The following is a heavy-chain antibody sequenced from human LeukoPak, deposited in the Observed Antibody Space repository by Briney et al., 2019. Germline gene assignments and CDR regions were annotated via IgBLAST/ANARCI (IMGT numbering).Heavy chain of an antibody. V-gene: IGHV3-30*02. CDR2: IWYDGSNK. D-gene: IGHD2-2*01. CDR3: AKDSRGYCSSTSCYWGSGYFDY. J-gene: IGHJ4*02. CDR1: GFTFSSYG. Sequence: GGSLRLSCAASGFTFSSYGMHWVRQAPGKGLEWVAFIWYDGSNKYYADSVKGRFTISRDNSKNTLYLQMNSLRAEDTAVYYCAKDSRGYCSSTSCYWGSGYFDYWGQGTLVTVSS.